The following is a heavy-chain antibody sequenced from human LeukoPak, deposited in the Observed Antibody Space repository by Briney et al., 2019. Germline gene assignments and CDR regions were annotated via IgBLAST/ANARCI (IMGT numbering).Heavy chain of an antibody. Sequence: ASVKVSCKASGYTFTSYYMHWVRQAPGQGLEWMGIINPSGGSTSYAQKFQGRVTMTRDTSTSTVYMELSSLRSEDTAVYYCAMTTMEKDYFDYWGQGTLVTVSS. CDR3: AMTTMEKDYFDY. V-gene: IGHV1-46*01. CDR2: INPSGGST. D-gene: IGHD4/OR15-4a*01. J-gene: IGHJ4*02. CDR1: GYTFTSYY.